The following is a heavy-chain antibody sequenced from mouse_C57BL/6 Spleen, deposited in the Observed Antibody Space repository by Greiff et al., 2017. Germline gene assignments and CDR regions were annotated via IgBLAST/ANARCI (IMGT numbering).Heavy chain of an antibody. CDR1: GYTFTSYW. Sequence: VQLVESGAELAKPGASVKLSCKASGYTFTSYWMPWVKQRPGQGLEWIGYINPSSGYTKYNQKFKDKATLTADKSSSTAYMQLSSLTYEDSAVYYCAMGRNGYYDYVDYWGQGTTLTVSS. CDR3: AMGRNGYYDYVDY. CDR2: INPSSGYT. J-gene: IGHJ2*01. V-gene: IGHV1-7*01. D-gene: IGHD2-3*01.